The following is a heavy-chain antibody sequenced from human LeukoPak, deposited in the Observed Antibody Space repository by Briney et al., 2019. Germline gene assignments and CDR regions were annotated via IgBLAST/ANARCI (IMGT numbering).Heavy chain of an antibody. V-gene: IGHV4-59*01. J-gene: IGHJ6*02. CDR1: GGSIVSYY. CDR2: IYYSGST. CDR3: ARVPQYTHYYYGMDV. Sequence: SETLSLTCTVSGGSIVSYYWSWIRQPPGKGLEWIGYIYYSGSTNYNPSLKSRVTISVDTSKNQFSLKLSSVTAVDTAVYYCARVPQYTHYYYGMDVWGQGTTVTVSS. D-gene: IGHD2-2*02.